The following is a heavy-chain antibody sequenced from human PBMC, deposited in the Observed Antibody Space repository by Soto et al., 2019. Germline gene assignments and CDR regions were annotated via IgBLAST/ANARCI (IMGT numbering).Heavy chain of an antibody. D-gene: IGHD1-1*01. CDR1: GGSISSYY. CDR3: AREYNPMELGHYYYYYMDV. Sequence: QVQLQESGPGLVKPSETLSLTCTVSGGSISSYYWSWIRQPPGKGLEWIGYIYYSGSTNYNPSLKSRVTISVDTSKNQFSLKLSSVTAADTAVYYCAREYNPMELGHYYYYYMDVWGKGTTVTVSS. CDR2: IYYSGST. J-gene: IGHJ6*03. V-gene: IGHV4-59*01.